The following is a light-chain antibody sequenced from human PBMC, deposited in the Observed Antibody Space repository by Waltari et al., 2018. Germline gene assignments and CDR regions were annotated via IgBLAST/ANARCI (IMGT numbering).Light chain of an antibody. CDR3: HQYHVPPLT. Sequence: DIQLTQSPSFLSASVGDRVTITCRASQGISSYLAWYQQKAGQPPNLLIYWASTRKSGVPDRFSGSGSGTDFTLTISSLQAEDVAVYYCHQYHVPPLTFGQGTRLEIK. V-gene: IGKV1-27*01. CDR2: WAS. J-gene: IGKJ5*01. CDR1: QGISSY.